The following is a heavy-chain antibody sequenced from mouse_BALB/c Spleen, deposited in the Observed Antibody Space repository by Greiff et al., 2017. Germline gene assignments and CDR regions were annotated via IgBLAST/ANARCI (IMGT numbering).Heavy chain of an antibody. J-gene: IGHJ3*01. Sequence: QVQLQQPGAELVRPGASVKLSCKASGYTFTSYWINWVKQRPGHGLEWIGNIYPSDSYTNYNQKFKDKATLTVDKSSSTAYMQLSSPTSEDSAVYYCTREAGSFLRLRFAYWGQGTLVTVSA. V-gene: IGHV1-69*02. D-gene: IGHD2-12*01. CDR3: TREAGSFLRLRFAY. CDR1: GYTFTSYW. CDR2: IYPSDSYT.